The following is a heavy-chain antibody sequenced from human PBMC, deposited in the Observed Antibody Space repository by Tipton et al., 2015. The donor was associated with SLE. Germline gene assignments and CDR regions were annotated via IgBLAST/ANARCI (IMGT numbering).Heavy chain of an antibody. J-gene: IGHJ5*02. CDR2: INQDGSEK. D-gene: IGHD2-15*01. Sequence: AVSGFTFSNYWMSWVRQAPGKGLEWVANINQDGSEKYYVDSVKGRFTISRDSAKNSLYLQMNSLRAEDTGVYYCAREGCSGGSCYHNWFDPWGQGTLVTVSS. CDR3: AREGCSGGSCYHNWFDP. CDR1: GFTFSNYW. V-gene: IGHV3-7*01.